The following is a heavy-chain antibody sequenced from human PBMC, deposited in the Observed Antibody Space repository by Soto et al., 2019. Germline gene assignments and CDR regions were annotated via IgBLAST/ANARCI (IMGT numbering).Heavy chain of an antibody. CDR1: GLTFNNAW. V-gene: IGHV3-15*01. CDR2: TRSKSDGGTT. CDR3: TTYSGAAFEY. D-gene: IGHD1-26*01. Sequence: PGGSLRLSCVASGLTFNNAWMNWVRQAPGKGLEWVGRTRSKSDGGTTDYAAPVKGRFTISRDDSKNMVDLQMSSLKTEDTAIYYCTTYSGAAFEYWGQGALVTVSS. J-gene: IGHJ4*02.